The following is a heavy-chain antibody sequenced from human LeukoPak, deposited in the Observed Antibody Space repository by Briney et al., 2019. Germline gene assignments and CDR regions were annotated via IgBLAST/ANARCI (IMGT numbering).Heavy chain of an antibody. J-gene: IGHJ4*02. Sequence: GGSLRLSCAASGFTFSSYAMSWVRQAPGKGLEWVSAISGSSGSTYYADSVKGRFTISRDNSKNTLYLQMNSLRAEDTAVYYCAKDGFARYCSSTSCYTYYFDYWGQGTLVTVSS. CDR3: AKDGFARYCSSTSCYTYYFDY. V-gene: IGHV3-23*01. D-gene: IGHD2-2*02. CDR1: GFTFSSYA. CDR2: ISGSSGST.